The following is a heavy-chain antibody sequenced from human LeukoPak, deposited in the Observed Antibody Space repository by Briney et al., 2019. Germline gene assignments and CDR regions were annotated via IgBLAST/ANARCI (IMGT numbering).Heavy chain of an antibody. CDR1: GFTFSNYN. CDR2: ITRGSIYT. D-gene: IGHD1-26*01. CDR3: ARDPYNGSYGDDYYYYMDV. V-gene: IGHV3-21*01. J-gene: IGHJ6*03. Sequence: GGSLRLSCTASGFTFSNYNMNWVRQTPGKGLEWVSSITRGSIYTFYADSVKGRFTISRDNAKNSLSLQMNSLRAEDTAVYYCARDPYNGSYGDDYYYYMDVWGKGTTVTISS.